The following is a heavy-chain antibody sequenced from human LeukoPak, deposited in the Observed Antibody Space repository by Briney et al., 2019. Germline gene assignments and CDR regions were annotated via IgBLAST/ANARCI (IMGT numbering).Heavy chain of an antibody. CDR2: IIPIFGTA. CDR3: ARNPIAVPSFDY. Sequence: SVKVSCKASGGTFSSYAISWVRQAPGQGLEWMGGIIPIFGTANYAQKFQGRVTITADESTSTAYMELSSLRSEDTAVYCCARNPIAVPSFDYWGQGTLVTVSS. CDR1: GGTFSSYA. V-gene: IGHV1-69*01. D-gene: IGHD6-19*01. J-gene: IGHJ4*02.